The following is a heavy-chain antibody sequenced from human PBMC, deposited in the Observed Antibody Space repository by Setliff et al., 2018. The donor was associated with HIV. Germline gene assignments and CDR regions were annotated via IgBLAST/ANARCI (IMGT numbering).Heavy chain of an antibody. V-gene: IGHV4-59*11. Sequence: SETLSLTCSVFGGSMNSHYWSWIRQPPGKGLEWIGLIYYTGIPTYNTSLKSRVTMSVDRSKNQFSLRLTSVTAADTAMYYCARVARVHPFDPRGQGTLVTVSS. CDR3: ARVARVHPFDP. CDR1: GGSMNSHY. J-gene: IGHJ5*02. CDR2: IYYTGIP.